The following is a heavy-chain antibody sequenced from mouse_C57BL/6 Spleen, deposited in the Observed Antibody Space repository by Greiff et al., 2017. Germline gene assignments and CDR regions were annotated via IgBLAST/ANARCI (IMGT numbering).Heavy chain of an antibody. V-gene: IGHV5-9-1*02. Sequence: VQLKESGEGLVKPGGSLKLSCAASGFTFSSYAMSWVRQTPEKRLEWVAYISSGGDYIYYADTVKGRFTLSRDNARNTLYLQMNSLKSEDTAMYYCTRGLPIDDWGQGTTLTVSS. CDR3: TRGLPIDD. D-gene: IGHD6-2*01. J-gene: IGHJ2*01. CDR2: ISSGGDYI. CDR1: GFTFSSYA.